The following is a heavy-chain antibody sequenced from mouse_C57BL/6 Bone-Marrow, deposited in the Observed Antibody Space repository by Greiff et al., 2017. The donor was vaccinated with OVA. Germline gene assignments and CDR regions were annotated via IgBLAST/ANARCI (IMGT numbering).Heavy chain of an antibody. CDR1: GFTFSSYG. J-gene: IGHJ4*01. V-gene: IGHV5-6*01. CDR2: ISSGGSYT. Sequence: EVQGVESGGDLVKPGGSLKLSCAASGFTFSSYGMSWVRQTPDKRLEWVATISSGGSYTYYPASVKGRLTISRDNAKNTLYLQMSSLKSEDTAMYYCARRPYAMDYWGQGTSVTVAS. CDR3: ARRPYAMDY.